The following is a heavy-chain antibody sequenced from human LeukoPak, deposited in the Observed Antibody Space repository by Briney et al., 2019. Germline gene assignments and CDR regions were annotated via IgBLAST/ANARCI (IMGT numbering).Heavy chain of an antibody. D-gene: IGHD4-17*01. CDR1: GLTVSSNY. CDR2: IYSGGST. J-gene: IGHJ6*02. V-gene: IGHV3-53*01. Sequence: TGGSLRLSCVVSGLTVSSNYMSWVRQAPGKGLEWVSVIYSGGSTYYADSVKGRFTISRDNAKNSLYLQMNSLRAEDTAVYYCARVGYGDYFRTYGMDVWGQGTTVTVSS. CDR3: ARVGYGDYFRTYGMDV.